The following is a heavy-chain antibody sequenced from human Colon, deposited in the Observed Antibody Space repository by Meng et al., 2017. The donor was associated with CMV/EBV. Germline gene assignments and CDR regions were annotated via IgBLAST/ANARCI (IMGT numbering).Heavy chain of an antibody. CDR1: GFSFSSHE. V-gene: IGHV3-74*01. CDR2: INGDGSGT. Sequence: GESLKISCVGSGFSFSSHEMNWVRQAPGKGLVWVSRINGDGSGTTYADSVKGRLTISRDNAKNTLYLQMNSLRAEDTAVYYCARGRYYGMDVWGQGTTVTVSS. CDR3: ARGRYYGMDV. J-gene: IGHJ6*02.